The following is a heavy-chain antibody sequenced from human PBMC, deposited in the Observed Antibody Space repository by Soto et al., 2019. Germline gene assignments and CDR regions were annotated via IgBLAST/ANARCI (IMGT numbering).Heavy chain of an antibody. J-gene: IGHJ4*02. D-gene: IGHD3-10*01. CDR1: GFTFRWFG. Sequence: GGSLRLSCAGSGFTFRWFGMNWVRQAPGKGLEWVARISNDGSNEYYVDSVKGRFTISRDNSKNSLYLQMDSLRAEDTAVYYCAKGEVRGIIPSYFDYWGLGTLVTVSS. V-gene: IGHV3-30*18. CDR3: AKGEVRGIIPSYFDY. CDR2: ISNDGSNE.